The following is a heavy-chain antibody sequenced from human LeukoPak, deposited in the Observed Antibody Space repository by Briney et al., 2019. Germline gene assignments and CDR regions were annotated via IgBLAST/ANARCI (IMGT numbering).Heavy chain of an antibody. D-gene: IGHD6-13*01. Sequence: PGGSLRLSCAASGFTFSSYAMHWVRQAPGKGLEWVAVISYDGSNKYYADSVKGRFTISRDNSKSTLYLQMNSLRAEDTAVYYCAKTAQPTRIAAAGYFDYWGQGTLVTVFS. CDR3: AKTAQPTRIAAAGYFDY. V-gene: IGHV3-30-3*02. CDR2: ISYDGSNK. J-gene: IGHJ4*02. CDR1: GFTFSSYA.